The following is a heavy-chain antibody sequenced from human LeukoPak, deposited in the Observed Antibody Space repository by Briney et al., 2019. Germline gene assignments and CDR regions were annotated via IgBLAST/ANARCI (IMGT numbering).Heavy chain of an antibody. CDR3: AGGDYHGSESYANY. CDR1: GGSFSGYY. V-gene: IGHV4-34*01. J-gene: IGHJ4*02. D-gene: IGHD3-10*01. CDR2: INHSGSI. Sequence: SETRSLTCAVYGGSFSGYYWGWIRQPPGKGLEWIGEINHSGSISYNSSLKSRVTISLDTSKNQFSLKLSSVTAADTAVYYCAGGDYHGSESYANYWGQGTLVTVSS.